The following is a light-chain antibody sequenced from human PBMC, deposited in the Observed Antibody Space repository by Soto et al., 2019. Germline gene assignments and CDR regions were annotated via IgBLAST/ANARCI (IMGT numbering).Light chain of an antibody. CDR1: ISAIGGYNF. V-gene: IGLV2-14*01. CDR2: DVN. Sequence: QSVLTQPASVSGSPGQSITISCTGTISAIGGYNFISWYQHHPGKAPKLVIYDVNNRPSGISYRFSGSKSGNTASLTISGLQAEDEADYYCASYTRTTTLVFGGGTKLTVL. J-gene: IGLJ2*01. CDR3: ASYTRTTTLV.